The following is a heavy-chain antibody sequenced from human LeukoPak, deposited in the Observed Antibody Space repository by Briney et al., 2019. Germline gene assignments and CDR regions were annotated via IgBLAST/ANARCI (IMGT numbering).Heavy chain of an antibody. CDR3: ARGLTPADYYMDV. CDR2: IYYSGST. V-gene: IGHV4-59*01. D-gene: IGHD1-14*01. CDR1: GGSISSYY. Sequence: SSETLSLTCTVSGGSISSYYWSWIRQPPGKGLEWIGYIYYSGSTNYNPSLKSRATISVDTSKNQFSLTLSSVTAADTAVYYCARGLTPADYYMDVWGKGTTVTVSS. J-gene: IGHJ6*03.